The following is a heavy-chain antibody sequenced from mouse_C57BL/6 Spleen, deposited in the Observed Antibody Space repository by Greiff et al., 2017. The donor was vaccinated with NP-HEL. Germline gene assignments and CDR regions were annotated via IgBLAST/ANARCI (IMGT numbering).Heavy chain of an antibody. D-gene: IGHD4-1*01. CDR2: IWRGGST. V-gene: IGHV2-5*01. Sequence: VQLQESGPGLVQPSHCLSITCTVSGFSLTSYGVHWVRQSPGKGLEWLGVIWRGGSTDYNAAFMSRLSITKDNSKSQVFFKMNSLQADDTAIYYCAKPSNWDGGYFDVWGTGTTVTVSS. CDR3: AKPSNWDGGYFDV. CDR1: GFSLTSYG. J-gene: IGHJ1*03.